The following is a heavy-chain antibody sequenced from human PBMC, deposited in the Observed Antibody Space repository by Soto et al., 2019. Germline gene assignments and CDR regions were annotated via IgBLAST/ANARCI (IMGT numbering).Heavy chain of an antibody. Sequence: EVQLLESGGGLVQPGGSLRLSCAASGFTFSSYAMSWVRQAPGKGLEWVSSISASGGSTYYPDSVKGRFTISRDNSKNTLFQQMNSLRAEDTAVYYCAKEQAHSQADTSSIFDYWGQGTLVTVSS. CDR2: ISASGGST. V-gene: IGHV3-23*01. CDR1: GFTFSSYA. J-gene: IGHJ4*02. CDR3: AKEQAHSQADTSSIFDY. D-gene: IGHD2-2*01.